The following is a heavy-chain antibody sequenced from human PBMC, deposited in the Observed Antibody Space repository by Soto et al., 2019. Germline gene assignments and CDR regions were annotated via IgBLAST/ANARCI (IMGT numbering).Heavy chain of an antibody. CDR1: GFTFSSYA. Sequence: GGSLRLSCAASGFTFSSYAMSWVRQAPGKGLEWVSAISGSGGSTYYADSVKGRFTISRDNSKNTLYLQMNSLRAEDTAVYYCAKTPVLFHLWGPPRGWFDPWGQGILVTVSS. D-gene: IGHD3-16*01. CDR2: ISGSGGST. CDR3: AKTPVLFHLWGPPRGWFDP. J-gene: IGHJ5*02. V-gene: IGHV3-23*01.